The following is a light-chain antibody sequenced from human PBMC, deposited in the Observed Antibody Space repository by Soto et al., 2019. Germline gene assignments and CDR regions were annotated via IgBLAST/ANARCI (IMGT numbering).Light chain of an antibody. J-gene: IGLJ1*01. Sequence: QSALTQPASVSGSPGQSITTSCTGTSSNVGSYNLVSWYQQHPGKAPKLIIYEGSKRPSGISNRFSGSKSGNTASLTISGLQAEDDADYYCCSFAGTITYVFGTGTKLTVL. CDR1: SSNVGSYNL. CDR2: EGS. V-gene: IGLV2-23*01. CDR3: CSFAGTITYV.